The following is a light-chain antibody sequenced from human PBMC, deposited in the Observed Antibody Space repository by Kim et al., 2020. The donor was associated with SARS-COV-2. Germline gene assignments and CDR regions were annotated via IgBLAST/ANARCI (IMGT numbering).Light chain of an antibody. V-gene: IGKV1-33*01. CDR3: QQFDTLPLT. CDR1: HDISNY. J-gene: IGKJ4*01. Sequence: ASVGDRVTITCQASHDISNYLNWYQQKPGKAPKLVIYDTSDVETGVPSGFSGSGSGTDFTFTISSLQPEDIATYYCQQFDTLPLTFGGGTKVDIK. CDR2: DTS.